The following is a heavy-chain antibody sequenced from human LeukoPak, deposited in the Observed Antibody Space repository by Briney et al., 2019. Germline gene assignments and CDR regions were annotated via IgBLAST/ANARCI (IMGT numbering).Heavy chain of an antibody. CDR1: GGSVSSYY. D-gene: IGHD7-27*01. CDR3: ARGWGYFDS. CDR2: IYYSGST. V-gene: IGHV4-59*08. Sequence: SETLSLTCTASGGSVSSYYLSWIRQPPGKGLEWIGYIYYSGSTNYSPSLKSRVTISVDTSKNQSSLKLSSVTAADTAVYYCARGWGYFDSWGQGTLVTVSS. J-gene: IGHJ4*02.